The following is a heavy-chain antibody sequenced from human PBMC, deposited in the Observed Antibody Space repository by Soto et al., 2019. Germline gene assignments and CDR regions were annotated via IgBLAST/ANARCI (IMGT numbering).Heavy chain of an antibody. CDR2: IKTDGTIT. J-gene: IGHJ4*02. CDR1: GFTFSSSW. Sequence: GGSLRLSCAAYGFTFSSSWMHWARQAPGEGLAWVSHIKTDGTITDYADSVKGRFTISRDNAKDTLFLQMNSLRAEDTAVYYCVRSLGGYDDYWGQGILVTVSS. CDR3: VRSLGGYDDY. D-gene: IGHD3-22*01. V-gene: IGHV3-74*01.